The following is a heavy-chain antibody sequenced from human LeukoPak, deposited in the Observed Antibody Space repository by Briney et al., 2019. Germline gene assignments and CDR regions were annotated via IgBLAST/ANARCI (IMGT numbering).Heavy chain of an antibody. V-gene: IGHV3-53*01. CDR2: IYSGGST. D-gene: IGHD4-23*01. J-gene: IGHJ2*01. Sequence: GGSLRLSCAASGFTVSSNYMSWVCQAPGKGLEWVSVIYSGGSTYYADSVKGRFTISRDNSKNTLYLQMNSLRAEDTAVYYCARSNYDYGGNAPYWYFDLWGRGTLVTVSS. CDR3: ARSNYDYGGNAPYWYFDL. CDR1: GFTVSSNY.